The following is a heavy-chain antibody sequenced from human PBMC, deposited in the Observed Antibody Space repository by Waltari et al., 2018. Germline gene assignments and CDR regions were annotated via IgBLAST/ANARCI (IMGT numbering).Heavy chain of an antibody. CDR1: GGSFSGYY. CDR2: INHSGST. CDR3: ASLYYYDSSGYS. J-gene: IGHJ5*02. Sequence: QVQLQQWGAGLLKPSETLSLTCAVYGGSFSGYYWSWIRQPPGKGLEWIGEINHSGSTNYNPSLKSRVTISVDTSKNQFSLKLSSVTAADTAVYYCASLYYYDSSGYSWGQGTLVTVSS. V-gene: IGHV4-34*01. D-gene: IGHD3-22*01.